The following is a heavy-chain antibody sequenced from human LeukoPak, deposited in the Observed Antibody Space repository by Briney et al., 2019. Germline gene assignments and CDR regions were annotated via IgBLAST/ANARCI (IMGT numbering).Heavy chain of an antibody. CDR3: AKVPYYGSGSYLPSDY. D-gene: IGHD3-10*01. CDR1: GFAFSNYG. CDR2: IPYDGINA. Sequence: PGGSLRLSCAASGFAFSNYGMHWVRQAPGKGLEWVAFIPYDGINARYADSVKGRFTVSRDNSKNTLYLQMNSLRAEDTAVYYCAKVPYYGSGSYLPSDYWGQGTLVTVSS. V-gene: IGHV3-30*02. J-gene: IGHJ4*02.